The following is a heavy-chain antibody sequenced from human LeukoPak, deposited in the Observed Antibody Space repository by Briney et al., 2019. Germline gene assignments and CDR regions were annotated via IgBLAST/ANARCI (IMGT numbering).Heavy chain of an antibody. CDR3: ARSEHSSSSFDY. V-gene: IGHV3-21*01. J-gene: IGHJ4*01. CDR2: ISSSSTHI. Sequence: GGSLRLSCAASGFTLSSYSINWVRRAPGKGLEWVSYISSSSTHIYYADSVKGRFTISRDNARNSLYLQMNSLRAEDTAIYYCARSEHSSSSFDYWGQEPWSPSPQ. D-gene: IGHD6-6*01. CDR1: GFTLSSYS.